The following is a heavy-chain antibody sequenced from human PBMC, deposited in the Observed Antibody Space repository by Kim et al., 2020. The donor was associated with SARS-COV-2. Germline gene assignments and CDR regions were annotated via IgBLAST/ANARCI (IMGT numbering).Heavy chain of an antibody. J-gene: IGHJ6*02. Sequence: SVKVSCKASGGTFSSYAISWVRQAPGQGLEWMGGILPIFGAPNYAQNFQGRVTITADESTSTAYMELSSLRSEDTAVYYCARDRHYDILTGRYYYYGMDVWGQRTTVTVSS. V-gene: IGHV1-69*13. CDR1: GGTFSSYA. CDR2: ILPIFGAP. D-gene: IGHD3-9*01. CDR3: ARDRHYDILTGRYYYYGMDV.